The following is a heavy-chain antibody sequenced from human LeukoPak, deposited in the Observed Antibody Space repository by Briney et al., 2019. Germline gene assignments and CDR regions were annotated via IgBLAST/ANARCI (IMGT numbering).Heavy chain of an antibody. V-gene: IGHV4-31*03. CDR3: ARAWTPGAAAVDYYGMDV. J-gene: IGHJ6*02. Sequence: SETLSLTCTVSGGSISSGGYYWSWIRQHPGKGLECIGYIYYSGSTYYNPSLKSRVTISIDTSKNQFSLKLSSVTAADTAVYYCARAWTPGAAAVDYYGMDVWGQGATVTVSS. CDR1: GGSISSGGYY. CDR2: IYYSGST. D-gene: IGHD6-13*01.